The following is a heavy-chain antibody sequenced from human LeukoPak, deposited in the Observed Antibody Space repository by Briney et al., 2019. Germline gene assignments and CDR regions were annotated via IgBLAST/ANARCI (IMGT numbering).Heavy chain of an antibody. CDR1: GGTFSSYA. Sequence: GASVKVSCKASGGTFSSYAISWVRQAPGQGLEWMGGIIPIFGTANYAQKFQGRVTITTDESTSTAYMELSSLRSEDTAVYYCARVADNWNEGWFDPWGQGTLVTVSS. CDR2: IIPIFGTA. V-gene: IGHV1-69*05. D-gene: IGHD1-20*01. CDR3: ARVADNWNEGWFDP. J-gene: IGHJ5*02.